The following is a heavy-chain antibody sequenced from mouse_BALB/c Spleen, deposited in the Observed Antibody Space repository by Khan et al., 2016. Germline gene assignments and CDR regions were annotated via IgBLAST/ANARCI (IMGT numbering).Heavy chain of an antibody. CDR2: INPYNAGT. J-gene: IGHJ2*01. CDR1: GYTFTNYV. V-gene: IGHV1S136*01. Sequence: VRLQQSGPELVKPGASVEMSCKASGYTFTNYVMHWVKQKPGQGLEWIGYINPYNAGTKYNEKFKGKATLTSDRSSSTAYMELSSLTSEDSAVYYCARDYYGYDFDYWGQGTTLTVSS. CDR3: ARDYYGYDFDY. D-gene: IGHD2-2*01.